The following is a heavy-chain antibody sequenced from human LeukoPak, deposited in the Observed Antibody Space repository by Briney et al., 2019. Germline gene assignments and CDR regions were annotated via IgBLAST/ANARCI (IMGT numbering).Heavy chain of an antibody. CDR1: GGSISNYY. CDR3: ARDNIVFHYYAMDV. Sequence: PSETLSLTCTVSGGSISNYYWSWIRQPPGKGLEWIGYIFYTGSTNYNPSLKSRVTISVDTSKNQFSLRLSSVTAADTAVYYCARDNIVFHYYAMDVWGQGTTVTVSS. CDR2: IFYTGST. D-gene: IGHD5-12*01. J-gene: IGHJ6*02. V-gene: IGHV4-59*01.